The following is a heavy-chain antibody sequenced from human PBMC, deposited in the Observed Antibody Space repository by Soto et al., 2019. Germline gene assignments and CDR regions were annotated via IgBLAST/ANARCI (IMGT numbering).Heavy chain of an antibody. D-gene: IGHD6-19*01. J-gene: IGHJ3*01. Sequence: QVHLQESDQGLVKPSGPLSLTCAVSGDSITSPKWWTWLRQPPGKGLEWIGDLLHSGTTNYNPSLISRVTLSVDKPQNQFSLKPTSVTAADTAIYYCAYSTGWYRHDVWGQGTSVTVSS. CDR2: LLHSGTT. CDR1: GDSITSPKW. V-gene: IGHV4-4*02. CDR3: AYSTGWYRHDV.